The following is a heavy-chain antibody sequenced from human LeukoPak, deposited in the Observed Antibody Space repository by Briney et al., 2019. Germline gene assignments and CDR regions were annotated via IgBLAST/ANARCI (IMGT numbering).Heavy chain of an antibody. D-gene: IGHD3-3*01. CDR1: GFTFSSYS. V-gene: IGHV3-21*01. J-gene: IGHJ4*02. CDR3: ARSWSVRYFDY. CDR2: ISSSSSYI. Sequence: GGSLRLSCAASGFTFSSYSMNWVRQAPGKGLEWVSSISSSSSYIYYADSVKGRFTISRDNAKNSLYLQMNSLRAEDTAVYYCARSWSVRYFDYWGQGTLVTVSS.